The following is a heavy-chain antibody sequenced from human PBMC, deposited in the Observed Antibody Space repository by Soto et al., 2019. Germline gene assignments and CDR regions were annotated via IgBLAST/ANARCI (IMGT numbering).Heavy chain of an antibody. D-gene: IGHD1-26*01. V-gene: IGHV3-30*18. J-gene: IGHJ4*02. CDR2: ISYDGSNK. CDR1: GFTFSSYG. CDR3: AKGAYSGSYWDY. Sequence: QVQLVESGGGVVQPGRSLRLSCAASGFTFSSYGMHWVRQAPGKGLEWVTIISYDGSNKYYADSVKGRFTISRDNSKNTLYLQMNSLRAEDTAVYYCAKGAYSGSYWDYWGQGTLVTVSS.